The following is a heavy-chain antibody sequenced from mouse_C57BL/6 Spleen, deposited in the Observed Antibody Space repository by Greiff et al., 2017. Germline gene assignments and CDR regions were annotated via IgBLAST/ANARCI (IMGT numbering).Heavy chain of an antibody. CDR1: GYSITSGYD. D-gene: IGHD1-1*01. Sequence: VHLVESGPGMVKPSQSLSLTCTVTGYSITSGYDWHWIRHFPGNKLEWMGYISYSGSTNYNPSLKSRISITHDTSKNHFFLKLNSVTTEDTATYYCARGGLITGPWFAYWGQGTLVTVSA. V-gene: IGHV3-1*01. CDR3: ARGGLITGPWFAY. CDR2: ISYSGST. J-gene: IGHJ3*01.